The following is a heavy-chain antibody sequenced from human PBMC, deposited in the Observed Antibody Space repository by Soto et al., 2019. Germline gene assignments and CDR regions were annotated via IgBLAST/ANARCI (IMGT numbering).Heavy chain of an antibody. J-gene: IGHJ4*02. CDR2: IYYNGNT. Sequence: PSETLSLTCTVSGGSISSSSYYWGWIRQPPGKGLECIGYIYYNGNTNYNPSLKSRVTISVDTSKNQFTLNLNSVTAADTAVYYCARHATRSYDYWGQGTLVTVSS. CDR3: ARHATRSYDY. CDR1: GGSISSSSYY. V-gene: IGHV4-61*05.